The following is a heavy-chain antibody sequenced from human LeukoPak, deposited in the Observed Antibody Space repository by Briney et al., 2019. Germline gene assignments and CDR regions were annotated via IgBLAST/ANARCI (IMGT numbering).Heavy chain of an antibody. CDR1: GGSISSNIYY. Sequence: PSETLSLTCTVSGGSISSNIYYWGWIRQPPGKGLEWIGSIYYTGSTNYNPSLESRVTISVDTSKNQFSLKLSSVTAADTAVYYCARQGYYGSGSYTRFDYWGPGTLVTVSS. D-gene: IGHD3-10*01. CDR2: IYYTGST. CDR3: ARQGYYGSGSYTRFDY. J-gene: IGHJ4*02. V-gene: IGHV4-39*01.